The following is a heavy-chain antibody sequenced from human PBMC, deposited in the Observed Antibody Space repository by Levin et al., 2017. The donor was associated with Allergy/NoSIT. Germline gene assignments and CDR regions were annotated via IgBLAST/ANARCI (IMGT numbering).Heavy chain of an antibody. J-gene: IGHJ4*02. CDR1: GFTFSSYS. V-gene: IGHV3-48*02. Sequence: GASVKVSCAPSGFTFSSYSMNWVRQAPGKGLEWISYISSTGRTTYYADSVKGRFTISRDNAKNSLYLQMNSLRDEDTAVYYCAKVGYCSGGSCYSGGAFDYWGQGTLVTVSS. CDR3: AKVGYCSGGSCYSGGAFDY. CDR2: ISSTGRTT. D-gene: IGHD2-15*01.